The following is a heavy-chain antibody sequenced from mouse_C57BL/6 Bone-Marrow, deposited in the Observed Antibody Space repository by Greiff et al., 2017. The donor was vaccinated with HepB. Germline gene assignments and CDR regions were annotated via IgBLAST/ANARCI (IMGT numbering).Heavy chain of an antibody. Sequence: EVKLVESGEGLVKPGGSLKLSCAASGFTFSSYAMSWVRQTPEKRLEWVAYISSGGDYIYYADTVKGRFTISRDNARNTLYLQMSSLKSEDTAMYYCTSDSSGYGFAYWGQGTLVTVSA. D-gene: IGHD3-2*02. CDR2: ISSGGDYI. V-gene: IGHV5-9-1*02. CDR3: TSDSSGYGFAY. CDR1: GFTFSSYA. J-gene: IGHJ3*01.